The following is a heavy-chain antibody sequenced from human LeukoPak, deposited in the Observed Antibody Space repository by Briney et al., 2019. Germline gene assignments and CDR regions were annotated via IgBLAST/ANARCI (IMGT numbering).Heavy chain of an antibody. Sequence: SETLSLTCTVSGGSISSSSYYWGWIRQPPGKGLEWIGSIYYSGSTYYNPSLKSRVTISVDTSKNQFSLKLSSVTAADTAVYYCARAGAWELLPPHGVPFDYWGQGTLVTVSS. J-gene: IGHJ4*02. CDR1: GGSISSSSYY. D-gene: IGHD1-26*01. CDR3: ARAGAWELLPPHGVPFDY. CDR2: IYYSGST. V-gene: IGHV4-39*07.